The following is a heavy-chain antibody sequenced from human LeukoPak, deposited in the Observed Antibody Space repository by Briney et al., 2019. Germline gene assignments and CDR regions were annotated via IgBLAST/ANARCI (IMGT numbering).Heavy chain of an antibody. J-gene: IGHJ4*02. CDR3: AKGFYNDSIFDY. CDR2: INGDGSVN. V-gene: IGHV3-7*01. CDR1: GFSFSSSW. D-gene: IGHD1-1*01. Sequence: GESLRLSRAGSGFSFSSSWMYWARQAPGKGLEWVANINGDGSVNHYVDSVRGRFTITRDNAKNSLYLQMNSVRAKDTAVFYCAKGFYNDSIFDYWGQGTLVTVSS.